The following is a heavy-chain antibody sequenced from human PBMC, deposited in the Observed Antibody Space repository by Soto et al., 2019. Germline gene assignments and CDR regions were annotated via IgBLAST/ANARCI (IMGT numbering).Heavy chain of an antibody. CDR3: ARGRYGDY. CDR1: GYTFTSYG. Sequence: QVHLVQSGAEVKKPGASVKVSCKGSGYTFTSYGITWVRQAPGQGLEWMGWISAHNGNTNYAQKFQGRVTVTRDTSTSTAYMELRSLRSYDTALYYCARGRYGDYWGQGALVTVSS. V-gene: IGHV1-18*01. J-gene: IGHJ4*02. CDR2: ISAHNGNT. D-gene: IGHD1-1*01.